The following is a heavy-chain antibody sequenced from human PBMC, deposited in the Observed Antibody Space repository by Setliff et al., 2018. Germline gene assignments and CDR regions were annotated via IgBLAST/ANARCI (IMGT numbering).Heavy chain of an antibody. CDR2: INHSGKA. CDR3: ARAHTWSLPNDNSGYPGWFDP. V-gene: IGHV4-34*01. J-gene: IGHJ5*02. Sequence: PSETLSLTCAAYGGTFSDYHWTWIRQSPENGLEWIGEINHSGKAYYNPSLKSRVTMSVDTSKNHVSLKLSSVTAADTAVYYCARAHTWSLPNDNSGYPGWFDPWGQGTLVTVSS. D-gene: IGHD3-22*01. CDR1: GGTFSDYH.